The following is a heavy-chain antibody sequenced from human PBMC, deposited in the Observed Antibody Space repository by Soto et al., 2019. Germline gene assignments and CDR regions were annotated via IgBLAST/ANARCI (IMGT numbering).Heavy chain of an antibody. CDR3: AAPISSSWPDVFAI. CDR1: GYTFTSYG. CDR2: ISAYNGNT. V-gene: IGHV1-18*04. D-gene: IGHD6-13*01. Sequence: GASVKVSCKASGYTFTSYGISWVRQAPGQGLEWMGWISAYNGNTNYAQKLQGRVTMTTDTSTSTAYMELRSLRSDDTAVYYCAAPISSSWPDVFAIWGQGTTVIVSS. J-gene: IGHJ6*02.